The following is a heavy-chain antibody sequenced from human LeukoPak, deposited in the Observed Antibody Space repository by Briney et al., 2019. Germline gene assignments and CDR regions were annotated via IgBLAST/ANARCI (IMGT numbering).Heavy chain of an antibody. CDR3: PRGLKYYDSSGYYYPPHFDY. D-gene: IGHD3-22*01. V-gene: IGHV5-51*01. J-gene: IGHJ4*02. CDR2: IYPGDSDT. Sequence: GESLKISCKGSGYSFTSYWIGWVRQMPGKGLEWMGIIYPGDSDTRYSPSLQGQVTISADKSISTAYLQWSSLKASDTAMYYCPRGLKYYDSSGYYYPPHFDYWGQGTLVTVSS. CDR1: GYSFTSYW.